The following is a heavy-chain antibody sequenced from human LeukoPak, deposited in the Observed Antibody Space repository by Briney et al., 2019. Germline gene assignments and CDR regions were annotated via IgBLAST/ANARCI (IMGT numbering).Heavy chain of an antibody. CDR2: IRYDGNPK. V-gene: IGHV3-30*02. Sequence: GSLRLSCAASGFPFSDYVMHWVRQAPGKGLEGVAFIRYDGNPKYYADSVKGRFTITRDNAKNSVSLQMNSLRVEDTAIYYCAREWIVGVGQQGTRVSYLDYWGQGSLVTVSS. D-gene: IGHD3-3*01. CDR3: AREWIVGVGQQGTRVSYLDY. J-gene: IGHJ4*02. CDR1: GFPFSDYV.